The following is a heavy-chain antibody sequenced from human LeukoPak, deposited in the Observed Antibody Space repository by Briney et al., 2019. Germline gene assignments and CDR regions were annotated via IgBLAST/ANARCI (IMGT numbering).Heavy chain of an antibody. CDR3: ATYDYRGFAL. Sequence: KPSETLSLTCGVSGGSFSDYYWTWIRQPPGKRLEWIGEVKQSGSSNYNPSLKSRVTISLVTSKKQFSLRLISVTAADTAVYYCATYDYRGFALWGRGTLVTVSS. V-gene: IGHV4-34*01. D-gene: IGHD3-16*01. CDR2: VKQSGSS. J-gene: IGHJ2*01. CDR1: GGSFSDYY.